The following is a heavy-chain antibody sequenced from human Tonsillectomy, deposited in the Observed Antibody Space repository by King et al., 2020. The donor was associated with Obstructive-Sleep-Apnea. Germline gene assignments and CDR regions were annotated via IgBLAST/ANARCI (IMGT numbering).Heavy chain of an antibody. Sequence: VQLVESGGGLVKPGGSLRLSCAASGFTFSSYSMNWVRQAPGKGLEWVSYISSSSSTIYYADSVKGRFTISRDNAKNSLYLQVNSLRAEDTAVYYCAREGSGGSCYYWGQGTLVTVSS. CDR1: GFTFSSYS. D-gene: IGHD2-15*01. J-gene: IGHJ4*02. CDR3: AREGSGGSCYY. CDR2: ISSSSSTI. V-gene: IGHV3-48*04.